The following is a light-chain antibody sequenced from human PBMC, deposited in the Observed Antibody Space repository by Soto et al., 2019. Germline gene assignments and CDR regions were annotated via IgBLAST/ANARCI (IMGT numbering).Light chain of an antibody. CDR1: SSDIGAYNF. CDR3: TSWTTSTTMI. V-gene: IGLV2-14*03. Sequence: QSALTQPASVSGSPGQSITISCTGTSSDIGAYNFVSWYQQHPGKAPKLMLYDVNIRPSGVSNRFSGSKSGNTAFLTISGLQAEDEAYYFCTSWTTSTTMIFGGGTKVTVL. CDR2: DVN. J-gene: IGLJ2*01.